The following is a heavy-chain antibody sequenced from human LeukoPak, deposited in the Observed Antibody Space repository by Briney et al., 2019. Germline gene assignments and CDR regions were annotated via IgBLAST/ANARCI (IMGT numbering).Heavy chain of an antibody. CDR2: ISFSGVIT. CDR3: KRRSPNYIHY. D-gene: IGHD3-10*01. CDR1: EFTFSSYA. V-gene: IGHV3-23*01. J-gene: IGHJ4*02. Sequence: ESGGSLRLSCAAFEFTFSSYAMGWVGQGPGKGLKWVSTISFSGVITSYADSVKGRFTVPRDSSKDTLYLQGTSLRARTPPVNTYKRRSPNYIHYWRQGIQLTVPS.